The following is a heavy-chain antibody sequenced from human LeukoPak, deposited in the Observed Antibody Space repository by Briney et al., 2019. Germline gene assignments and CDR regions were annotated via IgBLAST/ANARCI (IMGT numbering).Heavy chain of an antibody. CDR2: ISAYNGNT. Sequence: GASVKVSCKASGYTFTSYGISWVRQAPGQGLEWMGWISAYNGNTNYAQKIQGRVTMTTDTSTITAYMALRSLRSDDTAVYYCARSAIALAVFDYWGQGTLVTVSS. J-gene: IGHJ4*02. V-gene: IGHV1-18*01. D-gene: IGHD6-19*01. CDR1: GYTFTSYG. CDR3: ARSAIALAVFDY.